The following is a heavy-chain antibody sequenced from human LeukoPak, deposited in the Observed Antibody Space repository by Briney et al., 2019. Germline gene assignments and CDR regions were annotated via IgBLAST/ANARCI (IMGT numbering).Heavy chain of an antibody. D-gene: IGHD2-2*01. Sequence: PGGSLRLSCAASGFTFSNSWMHWVCQAPEEGLEWVADIKCDGSEKCYVDSVKGRLTISRDNAKNSLYLQVNSLRAEDMTVYYCVRGVGSSTSCYVRAFDIWGQGTMVTVSS. V-gene: IGHV3-52*01. CDR2: IKCDGSEK. CDR3: VRGVGSSTSCYVRAFDI. J-gene: IGHJ3*02. CDR1: GFTFSNSW.